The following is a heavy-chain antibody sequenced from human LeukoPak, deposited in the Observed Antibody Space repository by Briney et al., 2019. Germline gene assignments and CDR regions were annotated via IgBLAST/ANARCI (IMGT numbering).Heavy chain of an antibody. Sequence: GGSLRLSCAASGFTFSSYWMHWVRQAPGKGLEWVSYISSSGSTIYYADSVKGRFTISRDNAKKSLFLQMNSLRADDTAVYYCARGYIDSSGYSPRSSFDNWGQGTLVTVSS. CDR3: ARGYIDSSGYSPRSSFDN. J-gene: IGHJ4*02. CDR1: GFTFSSYW. D-gene: IGHD3-22*01. CDR2: ISSSGSTI. V-gene: IGHV3-48*04.